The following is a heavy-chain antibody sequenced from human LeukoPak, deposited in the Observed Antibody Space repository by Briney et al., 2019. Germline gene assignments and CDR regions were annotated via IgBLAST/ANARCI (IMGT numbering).Heavy chain of an antibody. CDR1: GFTFSSYG. V-gene: IGHV3-30*02. D-gene: IGHD5-12*01. J-gene: IGHJ4*02. CDR2: IRYDGSNK. Sequence: GGSLRLSCAASGFTFSSYGMHWVRQAPGKGLEWVAFIRYDGSNKYYADSVKGRFTISRDNSKNTLYLQMNSLRAEDTAVYYCAKGPSGYEVTEFDYWGQGTLVTVSS. CDR3: AKGPSGYEVTEFDY.